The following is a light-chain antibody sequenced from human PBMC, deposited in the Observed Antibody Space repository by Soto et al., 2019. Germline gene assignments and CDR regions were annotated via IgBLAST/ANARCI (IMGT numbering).Light chain of an antibody. J-gene: IGLJ3*02. CDR3: SSYTSSSTWV. CDR1: SSDVGAYNY. CDR2: EVS. Sequence: QSALTQPASVSGSPGQSITISCTGTSSDVGAYNYVSWYQQHPGEAPKLMIYEVSNRPSGVSDRFSGSRSGNTASLTISGLQAEDEYDYYCSSYTSSSTWVFGGGTKLTVL. V-gene: IGLV2-14*01.